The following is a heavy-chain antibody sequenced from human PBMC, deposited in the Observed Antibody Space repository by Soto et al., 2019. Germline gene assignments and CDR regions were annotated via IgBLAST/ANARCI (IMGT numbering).Heavy chain of an antibody. CDR2: INHSGST. Sequence: PSETLSLTCAVYGGSFSGYYWSWIRQPPGKGLEWIGEINHSGSTNYNPSLKSRVTISVDTSKNQFSLKLSSVTAADTAVYYCARVVVVPAAMLDYWGQGTLVTVSS. D-gene: IGHD2-2*01. CDR3: ARVVVVPAAMLDY. V-gene: IGHV4-34*01. CDR1: GGSFSGYY. J-gene: IGHJ4*02.